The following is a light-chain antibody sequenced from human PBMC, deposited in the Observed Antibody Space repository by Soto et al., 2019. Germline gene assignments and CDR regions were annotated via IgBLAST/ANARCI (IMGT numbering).Light chain of an antibody. J-gene: IGKJ5*01. V-gene: IGKV3-20*01. CDR2: GAS. CDR3: QQYGSPPMT. CDR1: QSVSSNY. Sequence: EIVLTQSPGTLSLSPGERATLSCRASQSVSSNYLAWYQQKPGQAPRLLIYGASARAAGIPDTISGSGSGTDFTLTISRLEPEDFAVYYCQQYGSPPMTFGQGTRLDSK.